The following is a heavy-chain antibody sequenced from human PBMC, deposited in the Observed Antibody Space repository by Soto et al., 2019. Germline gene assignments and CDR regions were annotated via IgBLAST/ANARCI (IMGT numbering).Heavy chain of an antibody. CDR2: ISTYNGNT. D-gene: IGHD2-8*01. CDR1: GYTFTTYG. CDR3: AREYCANGVCYLPDY. Sequence: QVQLVQSGAEVKKPGASVKVSCKASGYTFTTYGISWVRQAPGQGLEWMGWISTYNGNTYYTQKLQGRVTMTTDTSTNTDYMELTSLKSDDTAVYYCAREYCANGVCYLPDYWGQGTLVTVSS. V-gene: IGHV1-18*01. J-gene: IGHJ4*02.